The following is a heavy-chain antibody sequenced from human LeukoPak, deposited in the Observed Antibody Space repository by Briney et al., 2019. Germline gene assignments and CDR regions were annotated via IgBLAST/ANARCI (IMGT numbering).Heavy chain of an antibody. CDR1: GGSISSYY. CDR2: IYYSGST. J-gene: IGHJ4*02. CDR3: ASAYCSSTSCYYFDY. D-gene: IGHD2-2*01. V-gene: IGHV4-59*01. Sequence: SETLSLTCTVSGGSISSYYWSWIRQPPGKGLEWIGYIYYSGSTNYNPSLKSRVTISVDTSKNQFSLKLSSVTAADTAVYYCASAYCSSTSCYYFDYWGQGTLVTVSS.